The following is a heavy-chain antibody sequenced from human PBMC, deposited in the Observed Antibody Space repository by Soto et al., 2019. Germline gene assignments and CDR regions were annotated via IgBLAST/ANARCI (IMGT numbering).Heavy chain of an antibody. CDR2: LSISGDST. V-gene: IGHV3-23*01. CDR3: AKGRGLRRGGGMDV. Sequence: EVQLLESGGGLVQPGGSLRLSCTASGFTFSIYAMTWVRQAPGKGLEWVSGLSISGDSTYYTDSVKGRFTISRDNSKNTLYLQMNSLRAEDTAVYYCAKGRGLRRGGGMDVWGQGTTVTVSS. J-gene: IGHJ6*02. CDR1: GFTFSIYA. D-gene: IGHD3-10*01.